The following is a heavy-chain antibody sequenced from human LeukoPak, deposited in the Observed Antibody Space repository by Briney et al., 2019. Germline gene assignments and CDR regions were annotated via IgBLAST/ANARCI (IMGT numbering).Heavy chain of an antibody. J-gene: IGHJ6*03. CDR1: GFTFSSYG. CDR3: PKGSTSAHFYYYSYMDV. Sequence: GALRLSCSASGFTFSSYGMHWVRQAPGKGLEGVAVIWYDGSNKYYADSVKGRFTISRDNSKNTLYLQMTSLRAEEPADYYCPKGSTSAHFYYYSYMDVWGKGTTVIVSS. D-gene: IGHD2-2*01. V-gene: IGHV3-33*06. CDR2: IWYDGSNK.